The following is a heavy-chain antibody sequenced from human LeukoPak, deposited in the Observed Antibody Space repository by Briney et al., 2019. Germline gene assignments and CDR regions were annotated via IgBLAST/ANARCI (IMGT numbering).Heavy chain of an antibody. D-gene: IGHD2-2*01. Sequence: PSETLSLTCAVYGGSFSGYYWSWIRQPPGKGLEWIGEINHSGSTNYNPSLKSRVTISVDTSKNQFSLKLSFVTAADTAVYYCARHDAYCSSTSCSHIPFDYWGQGTLVTVSS. CDR2: INHSGST. CDR3: ARHDAYCSSTSCSHIPFDY. V-gene: IGHV4-34*01. J-gene: IGHJ4*02. CDR1: GGSFSGYY.